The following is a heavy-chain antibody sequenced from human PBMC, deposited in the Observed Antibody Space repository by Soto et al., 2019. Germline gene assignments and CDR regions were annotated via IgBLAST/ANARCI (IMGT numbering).Heavy chain of an antibody. V-gene: IGHV1-69*15. CDR3: AKSPDPYSCSNYYYSGMDV. CDR2: IIPIFGTT. J-gene: IGHJ6*02. D-gene: IGHD6-6*01. Sequence: QVQLVQSGAEVKKPGSSVKVSCKASGGTFSSYAITWVRQAPGQGLEWMGRIIPIFGTTNYAQKFQGRVTITADESTSTAYMDLSSLRSDDSAVYYCAKSPDPYSCSNYYYSGMDVWCQGTTVTVSS. CDR1: GGTFSSYA.